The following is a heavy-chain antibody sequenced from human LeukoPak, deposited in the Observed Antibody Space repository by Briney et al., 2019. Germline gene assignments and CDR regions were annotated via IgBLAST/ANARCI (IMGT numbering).Heavy chain of an antibody. Sequence: SETLSLTCTVSGGSICSYYWSWIRQPPGKGLEWIGYIYYSGSTNYNPSLKSRVTISVDTSKNQFSLKLSSVTAADTAVYYCARDISMVNAFDIWGQGTMVTVSS. CDR1: GGSICSYY. CDR2: IYYSGST. CDR3: ARDISMVNAFDI. V-gene: IGHV4-59*01. D-gene: IGHD5-18*01. J-gene: IGHJ3*02.